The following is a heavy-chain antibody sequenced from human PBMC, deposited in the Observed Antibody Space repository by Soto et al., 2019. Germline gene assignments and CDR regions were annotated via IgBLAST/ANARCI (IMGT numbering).Heavy chain of an antibody. CDR3: AKGGDYGGNSGVDY. CDR2: ISYAGSNK. CDR1: GFTFSSYG. V-gene: IGHV3-30*18. D-gene: IGHD4-17*01. J-gene: IGHJ4*02. Sequence: QVQLVESGGGVVQPGRSLRLSCAASGFTFSSYGMHWVRQAPGKGLEWVAVISYAGSNKYYADSVKGRFTISRDNSENTLYLQMNSLRAEDTAVYYCAKGGDYGGNSGVDYWGQGTLVTVSS.